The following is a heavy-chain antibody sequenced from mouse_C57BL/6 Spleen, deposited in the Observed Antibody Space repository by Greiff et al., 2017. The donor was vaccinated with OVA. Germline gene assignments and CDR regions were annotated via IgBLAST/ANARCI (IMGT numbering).Heavy chain of an antibody. CDR1: GYTFTSYW. CDR2: IHPNSGST. Sequence: VQLQQPGAELVKPGASVKLSCKASGYTFTSYWMHWVKQRPGQGLEWIGMIHPNSGSTNYNEKFKSKATLTVDKSSSTAYMQLSSLTSEDSAVYYCARSYDYDAFAYWGQGTLVTVSA. V-gene: IGHV1-64*01. D-gene: IGHD2-4*01. J-gene: IGHJ3*01. CDR3: ARSYDYDAFAY.